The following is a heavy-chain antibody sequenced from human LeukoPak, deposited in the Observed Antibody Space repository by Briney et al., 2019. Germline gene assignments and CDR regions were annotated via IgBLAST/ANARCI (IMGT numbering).Heavy chain of an antibody. CDR1: GYTFTSYY. J-gene: IGHJ5*02. D-gene: IGHD6-6*01. CDR3: ARLKSTISSGWFDP. V-gene: IGHV1-2*02. CDR2: INPNSGGT. Sequence: ASVKVSCKASGYTFTSYYMHWVRQAPGQGLEWMGWINPNSGGTSYAQKFQGRVTMTRDTSISTVYMELSRLRSDDTAVYYCARLKSTISSGWFDPWGQGTPVTVSS.